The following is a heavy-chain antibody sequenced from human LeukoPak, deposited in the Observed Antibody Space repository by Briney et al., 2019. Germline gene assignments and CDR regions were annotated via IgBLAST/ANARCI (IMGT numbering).Heavy chain of an antibody. D-gene: IGHD3-3*01. CDR1: GSTFSRHS. Sequence: GGSLRLSCAASGSTFSRHSMNWVRQAPGKGLEWVSYISSGSSYIYYADSVKGRFTISRDDAKNSLYLQMNSLTAEDTAVYYCARVSIVGVVSLDYWGQGTLVTVSS. J-gene: IGHJ4*02. CDR2: ISSGSSYI. CDR3: ARVSIVGVVSLDY. V-gene: IGHV3-21*01.